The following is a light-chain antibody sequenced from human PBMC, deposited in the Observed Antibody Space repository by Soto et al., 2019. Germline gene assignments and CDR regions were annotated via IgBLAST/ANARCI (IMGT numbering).Light chain of an antibody. J-gene: IGKJ1*01. CDR3: QQYQTWPRT. V-gene: IGKV3-20*01. CDR2: GAS. CDR1: QTVIKNY. Sequence: ESVLTQSPGTLSLSPGERATLSCRASQTVIKNYLAWYQRKPGQAPRLLIYGASNRATGIPDRFSGGGSRTDFTLTISGLQSEDAAIYYCQQYQTWPRTFGQGTRVEVK.